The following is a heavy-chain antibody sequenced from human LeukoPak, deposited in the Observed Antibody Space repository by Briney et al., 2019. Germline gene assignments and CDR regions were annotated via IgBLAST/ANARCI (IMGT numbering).Heavy chain of an antibody. D-gene: IGHD2-2*01. J-gene: IGHJ4*02. V-gene: IGHV3-66*01. CDR1: GFTVSSNY. CDR2: IYSGGST. CDR3: ARGCSSTSCYPGIDY. Sequence: GGSLRLSCAASGFTVSSNYMSWVCQAPGKGLEWVSVIYSGGSTYYADSVKGRFTISRDNSKNTLYLQMNSLRAEDTAVYYCARGCSSTSCYPGIDYWGQGTLVTVSS.